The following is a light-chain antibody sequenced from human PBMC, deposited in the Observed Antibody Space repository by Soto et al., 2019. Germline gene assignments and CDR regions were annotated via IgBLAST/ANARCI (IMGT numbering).Light chain of an antibody. CDR3: QQHGSSPWT. Sequence: EIVLTQSPGTVSLSPGERATLSCRASQSISNNYLTWYQQKPGQAPRLLIYRVYNRATGIPARFSGSGSGTDFALTISRLEPEDFAVYFCQQHGSSPWTFGQGNKVEI. J-gene: IGKJ1*01. CDR1: QSISNNY. CDR2: RVY. V-gene: IGKV3-20*01.